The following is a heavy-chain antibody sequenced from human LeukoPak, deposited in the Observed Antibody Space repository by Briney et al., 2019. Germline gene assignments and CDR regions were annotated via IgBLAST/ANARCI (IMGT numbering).Heavy chain of an antibody. Sequence: ASVKVSCKASGYTFTSYGISWVRQAPGQGLEWMGWISAYNGNTNYAQKLQGRVTMTTDTSTSTAYMELRSLRSGDTAVYYCAIHTRGYSYGYNWFDPWGQGTLVTVSS. CDR3: AIHTRGYSYGYNWFDP. V-gene: IGHV1-18*01. D-gene: IGHD5-18*01. CDR2: ISAYNGNT. J-gene: IGHJ5*02. CDR1: GYTFTSYG.